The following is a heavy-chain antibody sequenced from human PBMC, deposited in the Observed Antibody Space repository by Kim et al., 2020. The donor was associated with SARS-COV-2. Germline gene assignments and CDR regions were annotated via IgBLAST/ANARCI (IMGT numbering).Heavy chain of an antibody. Sequence: GGSLRLSCAASGFTFSSYGMHWVRQAPGKGLEWVAVIWYDGSNKYYADSVKGRFTISRDNSKNTLYLQMNSLRAEDTAVYYCAKEGKAGTLRSPWFRELFDYYGMDVWGQGTTVTVSS. J-gene: IGHJ6*02. V-gene: IGHV3-33*06. D-gene: IGHD3-10*01. CDR1: GFTFSSYG. CDR2: IWYDGSNK. CDR3: AKEGKAGTLRSPWFRELFDYYGMDV.